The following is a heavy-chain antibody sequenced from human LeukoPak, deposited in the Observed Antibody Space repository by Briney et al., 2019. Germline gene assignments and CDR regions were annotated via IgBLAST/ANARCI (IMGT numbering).Heavy chain of an antibody. Sequence: SETLSLTCAVYGGSFSGYYWSWIRQPPGKGLEWIGEINNSGSTNYNPSLKSRVTISVDTSKKQFSLKLSSVTAADTAVYYCARAGGGVVDASSPYYYYYMDVWGKGTTVTVSS. V-gene: IGHV4-34*01. CDR3: ARAGGGVVDASSPYYYYYMDV. D-gene: IGHD2-15*01. CDR1: GGSFSGYY. CDR2: INNSGST. J-gene: IGHJ6*03.